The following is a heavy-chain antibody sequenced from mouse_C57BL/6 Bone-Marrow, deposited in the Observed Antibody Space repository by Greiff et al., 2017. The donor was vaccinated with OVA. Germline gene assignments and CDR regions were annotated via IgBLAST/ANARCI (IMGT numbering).Heavy chain of an antibody. D-gene: IGHD1-1*01. CDR2: IYPSDSET. V-gene: IGHV1-61*01. Sequence: QVQLQQPGAELVRPGSSVKLSCKASGYTFTSYWMDWVKQRPGQGLEWIGNIYPSDSETHYNHKFKDKATLTVDKSSSTAYMQLSSLTSEDSAVYYCASEGGYYGSSYAWFAYWGQGTLVTVSA. CDR1: GYTFTSYW. J-gene: IGHJ3*01. CDR3: ASEGGYYGSSYAWFAY.